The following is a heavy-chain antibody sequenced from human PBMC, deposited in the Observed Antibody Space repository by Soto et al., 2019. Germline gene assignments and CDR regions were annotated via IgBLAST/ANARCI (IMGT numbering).Heavy chain of an antibody. D-gene: IGHD2-21*01. CDR3: AKVRVGIDVDFDY. J-gene: IGHJ4*02. CDR1: GFTFSNSA. V-gene: IGHV3-23*01. Sequence: GSLKISCAACGFTFSNSAMTWVRQAPAKGLEWVSTIRDSDSGGSTFYADSVKGRFTISRDDSKNTLYLQMSSLRAEDTAMYYCAKVRVGIDVDFDYWGQGALVTVSS. CDR2: IRDSDSGGST.